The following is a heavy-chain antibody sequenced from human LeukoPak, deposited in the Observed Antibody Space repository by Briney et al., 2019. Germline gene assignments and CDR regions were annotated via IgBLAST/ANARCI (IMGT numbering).Heavy chain of an antibody. CDR1: GLTSTNYA. Sequence: GGSLRLSCAASGLTSTNYAINCFRHAPRKGLEWVSIVTGSSGNTNYADSVKGRFTISRDNSKKMVFLQMNSLRPEDTAIYYCVKGAYDYIEMGYFDSWGQGTMVIVSS. CDR3: VKGAYDYIEMGYFDS. J-gene: IGHJ4*02. D-gene: IGHD5-12*01. V-gene: IGHV3-23*01. CDR2: VTGSSGNT.